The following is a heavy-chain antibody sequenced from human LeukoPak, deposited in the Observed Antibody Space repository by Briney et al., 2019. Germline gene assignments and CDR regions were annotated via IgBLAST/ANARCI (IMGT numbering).Heavy chain of an antibody. CDR1: GFIFSHYG. CDR3: AKDAQRGFDYSNSLEY. D-gene: IGHD4-11*01. CDR2: IWHDGSSK. V-gene: IGHV3-33*06. J-gene: IGHJ4*02. Sequence: PGGSLRLSCAASGFIFSHYGMHWVRQAPGKGLEWVAVIWHDGSSKYYADSAKGRFTISRDNSENTVYLQMNGLRAEDTAVYYCAKDAQRGFDYSNSLEYWGQGDLVTVSS.